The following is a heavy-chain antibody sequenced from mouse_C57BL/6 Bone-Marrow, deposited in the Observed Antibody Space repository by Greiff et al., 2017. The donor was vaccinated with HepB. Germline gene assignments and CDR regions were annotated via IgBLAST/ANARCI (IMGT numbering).Heavy chain of an antibody. CDR1: GFSLTSYG. D-gene: IGHD2-2*01. Sequence: QVQLKESGPGLVQPSQSLSITCTVSGFSLTSYGVHWVRQSPGKGLEWLGVIWSGGSTDYNAAFISRLSISKDNSKSQVFLKMNSLQADDTAIYYCATPVTTGAMDYWGQGTSVTVSS. J-gene: IGHJ4*01. CDR2: IWSGGST. CDR3: ATPVTTGAMDY. V-gene: IGHV2-2*01.